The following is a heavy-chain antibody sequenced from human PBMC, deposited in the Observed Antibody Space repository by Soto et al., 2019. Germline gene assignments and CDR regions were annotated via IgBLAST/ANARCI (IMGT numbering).Heavy chain of an antibody. J-gene: IGHJ4*02. Sequence: PGGSLRLSCAASGFTFSDYAMHWVRQAPGKGLEWVAIILHDGNNKYYADSVKGRFTISRDNSKNTLYLQMNSLRTEDTAIYYCARDDEGGSYCDLGYWGQGTLVTVSS. CDR3: ARDDEGGSYCDLGY. D-gene: IGHD3-10*01. CDR1: GFTFSDYA. V-gene: IGHV3-30-3*01. CDR2: ILHDGNNK.